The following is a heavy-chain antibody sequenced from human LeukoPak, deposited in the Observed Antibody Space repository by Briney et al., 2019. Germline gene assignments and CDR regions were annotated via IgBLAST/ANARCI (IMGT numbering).Heavy chain of an antibody. V-gene: IGHV4-39*01. J-gene: IGHJ4*02. D-gene: IGHD3-3*02. CDR3: ARHDGYSFFGFPSYFDY. CDR2: IYYSRST. Sequence: SETLSLTCTVSGGSISSISYCWGWLRPPPGKGLEWYGSIYYSRSTHSTPTPKSRVNISVDMSKNQFTLKLSSVTAADTAVYYGARHDGYSFFGFPSYFDYWGQGTLVTVSS. CDR1: GGSISSISYC.